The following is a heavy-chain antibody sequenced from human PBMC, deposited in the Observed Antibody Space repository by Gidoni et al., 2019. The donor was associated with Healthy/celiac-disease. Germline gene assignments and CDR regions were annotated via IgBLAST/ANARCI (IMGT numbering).Heavy chain of an antibody. D-gene: IGHD4-17*01. CDR3: ARDGPNYGDYVGYFDY. CDR1: GGTFSSYA. J-gene: IGHJ4*02. CDR2: IIPILGIA. Sequence: QVQLVQSGAEVKKPGSSVKVSCKASGGTFSSYAISWVRQAPGQGLEWMGRIIPILGIANYAQKFQGRVTITADKSTSTAYMELSSLRSEDTAVYYCARDGPNYGDYVGYFDYWGQGTLVTVSS. V-gene: IGHV1-69*04.